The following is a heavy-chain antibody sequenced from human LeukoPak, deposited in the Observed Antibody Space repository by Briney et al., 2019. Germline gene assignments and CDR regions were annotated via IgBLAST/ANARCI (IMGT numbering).Heavy chain of an antibody. Sequence: KPGGSLRLSCAASGFTFSNAWMSWVRQAPGKGLEWVGRIKSKTDGGTTDYAAPVKGRFTISRDDSKNTLYLQMNSLRAEDTAVYYCARGFNRRKIVVLPFAGDYWGQGALVTVSS. CDR2: IKSKTDGGTT. V-gene: IGHV3-15*01. D-gene: IGHD2-15*01. CDR3: ARGFNRRKIVVLPFAGDY. CDR1: GFTFSNAW. J-gene: IGHJ4*02.